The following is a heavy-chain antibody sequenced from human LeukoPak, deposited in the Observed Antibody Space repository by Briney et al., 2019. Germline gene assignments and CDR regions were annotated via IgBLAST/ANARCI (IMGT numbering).Heavy chain of an antibody. CDR3: ATLNPPGYSFDF. CDR2: IYWNDDK. D-gene: IGHD7-27*01. Sequence: SGPTLVNPTQPLTLTSTFSGFSLSTSGVGVGWIRQPPGKALEWLALIYWNDDKRYSPSLKSRLTITKDTSKNQVVLTMTNMDPVDTATYCCATLNPPGYSFDFWGQGNLVTVSS. J-gene: IGHJ4*01. V-gene: IGHV2-5*01. CDR1: GFSLSTSGVG.